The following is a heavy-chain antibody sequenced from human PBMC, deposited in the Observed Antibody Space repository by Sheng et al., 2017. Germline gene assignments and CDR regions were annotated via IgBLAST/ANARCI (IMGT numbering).Heavy chain of an antibody. CDR1: GFTFKTYA. Sequence: QVQLVESGGGVVQPGRSLRLSCAASGFTFKTYAMHWVRQAPGKGLEWVAVISYDGTYKYYADSVKGRFSISRDNSKNTVFLQMTSLRTDDTAVYHCARPDTEETATDPDWFCDVWGRGTLVTVSS. D-gene: IGHD6-25*01. J-gene: IGHJ2*01. CDR2: ISYDGTYK. CDR3: ARPDTEETATDPDWFCDV. V-gene: IGHV3-30*04.